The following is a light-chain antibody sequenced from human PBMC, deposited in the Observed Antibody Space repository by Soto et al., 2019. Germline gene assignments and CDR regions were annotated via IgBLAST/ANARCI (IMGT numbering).Light chain of an antibody. CDR1: QGIGNY. CDR3: QVYNNGPPG. V-gene: IGKV1-27*01. J-gene: IGKJ5*01. CDR2: GAS. Sequence: IQMTQSPSSLSASEGDRVTITGRASQGIGNYLAWYQHKPGKVPKLLIYGASTLQSRVPSRFSGGGSGTEFTLTISGLQIEDLATYYCQVYNNGPPGFGQGTRLEV.